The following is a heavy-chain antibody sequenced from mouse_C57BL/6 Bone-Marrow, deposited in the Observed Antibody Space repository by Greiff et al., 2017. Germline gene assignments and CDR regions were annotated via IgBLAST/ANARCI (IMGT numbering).Heavy chain of an antibody. J-gene: IGHJ1*03. CDR3: ARYYGSSYWYFDV. V-gene: IGHV1-62-3*01. CDR1: GYTFTSYW. Sequence: QVQLQQPGAELVKPGASVKLSCKASGYTFTSYWMHWVKQRPGRGLEWIGRIDPNSGGTKYNGKFKGKATLTADKSSSTAYMQLSSLTSEDSAVYFCARYYGSSYWYFDVWGTGTTVTVSS. D-gene: IGHD1-1*01. CDR2: IDPNSGGT.